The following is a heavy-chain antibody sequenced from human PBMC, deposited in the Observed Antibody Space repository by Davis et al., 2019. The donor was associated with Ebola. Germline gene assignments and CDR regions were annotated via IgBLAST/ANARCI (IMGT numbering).Heavy chain of an antibody. J-gene: IGHJ6*02. Sequence: ASVKVSCKASGYTFTSYAMHWVRQAPGQRLEWMGWINAGNGNTKYSQKFQGRVTITRDTSASTAYMELSRLSSDDTAVYYCARDLYTGYYYYGMDVWGQGTTVTVSS. CDR2: INAGNGNT. CDR1: GYTFTSYA. V-gene: IGHV1-3*01. CDR3: ARDLYTGYYYYGMDV. D-gene: IGHD2-2*02.